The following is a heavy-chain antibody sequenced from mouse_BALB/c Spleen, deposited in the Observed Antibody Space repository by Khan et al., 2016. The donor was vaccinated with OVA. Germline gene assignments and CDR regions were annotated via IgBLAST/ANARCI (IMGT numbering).Heavy chain of an antibody. Sequence: EVELVESGGGLVQPGGSRKLSCAASGFTFSSFGMHWVRQAPEKGLEWVAYISSGSSTIYYADTVKGRFTISRDNPKNTLFLQTTSLRSDDTAMYYCARMVYYYGSFDYWGQGTTLTVSS. J-gene: IGHJ2*01. D-gene: IGHD1-1*01. CDR3: ARMVYYYGSFDY. CDR1: GFTFSSFG. CDR2: ISSGSSTI. V-gene: IGHV5-17*02.